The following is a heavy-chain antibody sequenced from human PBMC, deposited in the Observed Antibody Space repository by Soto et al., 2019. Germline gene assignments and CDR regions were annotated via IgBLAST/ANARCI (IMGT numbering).Heavy chain of an antibody. Sequence: LRLSCVASGFTFSSYWMHWVRQIPRQGLVWVARINTDGSSTAYADSVKGRFTISRDNAKNTLYLQLNSLRTEDKAVYYYARDFYKRGAWGLGTRVTVSS. CDR2: INTDGSST. D-gene: IGHD1-1*01. CDR3: ARDFYKRGA. CDR1: GFTFSSYW. J-gene: IGHJ5*02. V-gene: IGHV3-74*01.